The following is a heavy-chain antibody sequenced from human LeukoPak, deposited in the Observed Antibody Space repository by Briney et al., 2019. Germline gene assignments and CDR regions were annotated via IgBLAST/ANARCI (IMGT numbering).Heavy chain of an antibody. CDR2: ISGSGGST. CDR3: ANRPRGIAVAEGDY. V-gene: IGHV3-23*01. J-gene: IGHJ4*02. D-gene: IGHD6-19*01. Sequence: GGTLRLSCAASGFTFSSYGMSWVRQAPGKGLEWVSAISGSGGSTYYADSVKGRFTISRDNSKNTLYLQMNSLRAEDTAVYYCANRPRGIAVAEGDYWGQGTLVTVSS. CDR1: GFTFSSYG.